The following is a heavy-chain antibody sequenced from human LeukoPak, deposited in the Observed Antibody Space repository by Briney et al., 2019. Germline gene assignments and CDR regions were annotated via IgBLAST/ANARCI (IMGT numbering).Heavy chain of an antibody. Sequence: ASVKVSCKASGYTFTSYGISWVRQAPGQGLEWMGWISAYNGNTNYAQKLQGRVTMTTDTSTSTAYMELRSLRSDDTAVYYCARVHITMIVVVTNGMDVWGQGTTVTVSS. CDR2: ISAYNGNT. CDR3: ARVHITMIVVVTNGMDV. CDR1: GYTFTSYG. D-gene: IGHD3-22*01. V-gene: IGHV1-18*01. J-gene: IGHJ6*02.